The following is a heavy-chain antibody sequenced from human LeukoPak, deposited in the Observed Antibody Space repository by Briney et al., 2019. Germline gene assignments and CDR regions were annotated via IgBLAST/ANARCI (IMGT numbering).Heavy chain of an antibody. CDR2: IYHSGST. CDR1: GGSISSSY. CDR3: ARDGDIVVVPAAARQDAFDI. V-gene: IGHV4-59*12. D-gene: IGHD2-2*01. Sequence: SETLSLTCTVSGGSISSSYWSWIRQPPGKGLEWIGYIYHSGSTYYNPSLKSRVTISVDRSKNQFSLKLSSVTAADTAVYYCARDGDIVVVPAAARQDAFDIWGQGTMVTVSS. J-gene: IGHJ3*02.